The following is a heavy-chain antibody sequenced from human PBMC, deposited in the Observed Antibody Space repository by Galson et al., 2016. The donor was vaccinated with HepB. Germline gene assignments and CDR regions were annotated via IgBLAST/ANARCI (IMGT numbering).Heavy chain of an antibody. V-gene: IGHV3-23*01. Sequence: SLRLSCAASGFSFSTHAMTWVRQAPGKGLEWVSFISGSGDAAKFADSVKGRFTISRDNSESTLYLQMNSLRAEDTAVYYCAKIVHNSSAWYPPTLDHWGQGNLVTVSS. CDR1: GFSFSTHA. J-gene: IGHJ4*02. CDR2: ISGSGDAA. CDR3: AKIVHNSSAWYPPTLDH. D-gene: IGHD6-19*01.